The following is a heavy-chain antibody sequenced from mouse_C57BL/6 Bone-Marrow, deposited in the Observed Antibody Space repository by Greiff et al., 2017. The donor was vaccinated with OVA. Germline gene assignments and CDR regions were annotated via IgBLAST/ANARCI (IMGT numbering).Heavy chain of an antibody. CDR3: ATDGSNYSAMDY. CDR1: GYTFTSYG. J-gene: IGHJ4*01. D-gene: IGHD2-5*01. Sequence: LVESGAELARPGASVKLSCKASGYTFTSYGISWVKQRTGQGLEWIGEIYPRSGNTYYNEKFKGKATLTADKSSSTAYMELRSLTSEDSAVYFCATDGSNYSAMDYWGQGTSVTVSS. CDR2: IYPRSGNT. V-gene: IGHV1-81*01.